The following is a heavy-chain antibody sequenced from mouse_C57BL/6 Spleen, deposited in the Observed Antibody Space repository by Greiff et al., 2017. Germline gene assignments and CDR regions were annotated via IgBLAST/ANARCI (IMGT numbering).Heavy chain of an antibody. Sequence: QVQLKQSGAELARPGASVKLSCKASGYTFTSYGISWVKQRTGQGLEWIGEIYPRSGNTYYNEKFKGKATLTADKSSSTAYMELRSLTSEDSAVYFCARTSFTTVVWGQGTTLTVSS. D-gene: IGHD1-1*01. CDR3: ARTSFTTVV. V-gene: IGHV1-81*01. CDR1: GYTFTSYG. J-gene: IGHJ2*01. CDR2: IYPRSGNT.